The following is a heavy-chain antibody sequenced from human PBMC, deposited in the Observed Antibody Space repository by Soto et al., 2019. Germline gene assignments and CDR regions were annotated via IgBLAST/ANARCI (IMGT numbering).Heavy chain of an antibody. J-gene: IGHJ4*02. CDR1: GGSISSSSYY. Sequence: PSETLSLTCTVSGGSISSSSYYWGWIRQPPGKGLEWIGSIYYRGSTYYNPSLKSRVSLSLDTSKNQFSLKLSSVTAADTAVYYCARGLITGSHYSGGWYYFDSWGQGTQVTVSS. D-gene: IGHD6-19*01. CDR3: ARGLITGSHYSGGWYYFDS. CDR2: IYYRGST. V-gene: IGHV4-39*01.